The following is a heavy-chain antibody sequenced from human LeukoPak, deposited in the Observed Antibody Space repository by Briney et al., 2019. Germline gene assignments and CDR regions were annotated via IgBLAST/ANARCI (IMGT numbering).Heavy chain of an antibody. CDR3: ARAPQVTERSGVVRDWFDP. Sequence: ASVKVSCKASGYTFTGYYMHWVRQAPGQGLEWMGWINPNSGGTNYAQKFQGRVTMTRDTSISTAYMELSRLTSDDTAVYYCARAPQVTERSGVVRDWFDPWGQGTLVTVSS. D-gene: IGHD2-15*01. V-gene: IGHV1-2*02. CDR2: INPNSGGT. CDR1: GYTFTGYY. J-gene: IGHJ5*02.